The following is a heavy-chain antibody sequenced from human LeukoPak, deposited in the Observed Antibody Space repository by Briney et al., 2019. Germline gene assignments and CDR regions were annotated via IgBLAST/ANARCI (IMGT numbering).Heavy chain of an antibody. CDR1: GFTFSSYS. V-gene: IGHV3-21*01. Sequence: GGSLRLSCAASGFTFSSYSMNWVRQAPGKGLEWVSSISSSSSYIYYADSVKGRFTISRDNAKSSLYLQMNSLRAEDTAVYYCARDRAPEAFDIWGEGAMVTVAS. J-gene: IGHJ3*02. CDR3: ARDRAPEAFDI. CDR2: ISSSSSYI.